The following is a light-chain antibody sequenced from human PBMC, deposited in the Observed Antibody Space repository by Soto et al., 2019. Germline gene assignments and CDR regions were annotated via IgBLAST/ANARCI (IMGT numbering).Light chain of an antibody. CDR1: SSDIGGYNF. CDR3: RSSAGTNNLGV. CDR2: EVN. Sequence: QSALTQPPSASGSPGQSVTISCTGTSSDIGGYNFVSWYQQHPGKAPKLIIYEVNKRPSGVPDRFSGSKSGNTASLTVSGLQADDEGDYYCRSSAGTNNLGVFGGGTKLTVL. V-gene: IGLV2-8*01. J-gene: IGLJ3*02.